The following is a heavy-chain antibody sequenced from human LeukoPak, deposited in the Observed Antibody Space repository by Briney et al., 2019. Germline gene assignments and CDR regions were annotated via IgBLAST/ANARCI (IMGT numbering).Heavy chain of an antibody. D-gene: IGHD3-22*01. CDR2: IYSGGST. CDR1: GFTVSSNY. J-gene: IGHJ6*02. CDR3: ARYYYDSSGYSDYYYGMDV. Sequence: GGSLRLSCAASGFTVSSNYMSWVRQAPGKGLEWVSVIYSGGSTYYADSVKGRFTISRDNSKNTLYLQMNSLRAEDTAVYYCARYYYDSSGYSDYYYGMDVWGQGTTVTVSS. V-gene: IGHV3-66*01.